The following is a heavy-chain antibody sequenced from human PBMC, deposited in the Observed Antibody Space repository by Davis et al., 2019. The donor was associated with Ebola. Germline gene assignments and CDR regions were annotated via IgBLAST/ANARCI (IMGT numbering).Heavy chain of an antibody. CDR3: ARAGPMIPNHLDY. Sequence: MPSETLSLTCTVSGDSINGYYWTWIRQPPGEGMEYIGYIYYFGTTDYNPSLKSRVTISVDTSKNQFSLKLSSVTAADTAVYYCARAGPMIPNHLDYWGQGMLVTVSS. CDR2: IYYFGTT. D-gene: IGHD3-22*01. V-gene: IGHV4-59*01. CDR1: GDSINGYY. J-gene: IGHJ4*02.